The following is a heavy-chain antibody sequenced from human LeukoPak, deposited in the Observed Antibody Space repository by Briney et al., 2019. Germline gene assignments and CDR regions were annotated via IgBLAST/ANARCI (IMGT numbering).Heavy chain of an antibody. J-gene: IGHJ5*02. V-gene: IGHV4-61*02. CDR3: ARECIMITFGGVIAYNWFDP. CDR1: GGSISSGSYY. D-gene: IGHD3-16*02. CDR2: IYTSGST. Sequence: SEXXXLTCTVSGGSISSGSYYWRWIRQPAGTGLEWIGRIYTSGSTNYNPSLKSRVTISVDTSKNQFSLKLSSVTAADTAVYYCARECIMITFGGVIAYNWFDPWGQGTLVTVSS.